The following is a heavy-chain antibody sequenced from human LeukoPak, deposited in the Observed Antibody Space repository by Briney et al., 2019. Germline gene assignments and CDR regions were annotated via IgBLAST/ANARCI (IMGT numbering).Heavy chain of an antibody. CDR3: AKDVNVGGDYFDY. J-gene: IGHJ4*02. V-gene: IGHV3-30*02. CDR2: IRYDGSIK. CDR1: GFTFRNYG. Sequence: GGSLRLSCAASGFTFRNYGMYWVRLAPGKGLEWVAFIRYDGSIKYYVDSVKGRFTVSRDNSKNTLYLQMNSLRAEDTAVYYCAKDVNVGGDYFDYWGQGTLVTVSS. D-gene: IGHD3-10*01.